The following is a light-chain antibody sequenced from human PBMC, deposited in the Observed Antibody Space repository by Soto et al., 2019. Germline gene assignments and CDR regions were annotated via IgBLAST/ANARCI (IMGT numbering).Light chain of an antibody. J-gene: IGKJ4*01. CDR3: QRYDDAPLT. V-gene: IGKV1-27*01. Sequence: DIQMTQSPSSLSASVGDRVTMTCRASQDIANYLVWYQQQPGKVPKLLIYAASTLYSGVPSRFSGSGSGTDFTLNISSLQTEDVGTYYCQRYDDAPLTFGGGTKVEIK. CDR2: AAS. CDR1: QDIANY.